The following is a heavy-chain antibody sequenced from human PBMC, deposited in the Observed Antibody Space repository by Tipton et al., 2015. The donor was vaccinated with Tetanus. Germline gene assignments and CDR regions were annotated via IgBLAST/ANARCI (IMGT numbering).Heavy chain of an antibody. CDR3: ARARWQSGGPYYFDY. D-gene: IGHD1-26*01. V-gene: IGHV1-18*01. Sequence: QLVQSGAELKKPGASVKVSCKAPGYTFTSFGISWVRQAPGQGLEWMGWISAYSGNTKYPQKLQGRVTMTTDTSTSTAYMELRSLRSDDTAVYYCARARWQSGGPYYFDYWGQGIMVTVSS. CDR2: ISAYSGNT. CDR1: GYTFTSFG. J-gene: IGHJ4*02.